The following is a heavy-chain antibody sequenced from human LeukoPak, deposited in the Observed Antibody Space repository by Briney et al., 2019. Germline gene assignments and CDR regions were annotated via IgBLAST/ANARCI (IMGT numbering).Heavy chain of an antibody. J-gene: IGHJ4*02. CDR2: ISSGSSTI. V-gene: IGHV3-48*01. Sequence: TGGSLRLSCAASGFSFSSYTMNRVRQAPGKGLEWTSYISSGSSTIYYADSVKGRFTISRDNAKNSLYLQMNSLRAEDTAVYYCARGYCSGGSCYNLDYWGQGTLVTVSS. CDR3: ARGYCSGGSCYNLDY. CDR1: GFSFSSYT. D-gene: IGHD2-15*01.